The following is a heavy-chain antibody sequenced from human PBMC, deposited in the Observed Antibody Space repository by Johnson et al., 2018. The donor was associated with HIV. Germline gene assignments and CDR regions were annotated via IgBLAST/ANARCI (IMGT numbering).Heavy chain of an antibody. Sequence: QVQVVESGGGVVRPGGSLRLSCATSGFIFDDYAMGWVRQVPGKGLEWVAVISYDGSKKYYADSVKGRFTISRDNSKNTLYLQMNSLRAEDTAVYYCARDGTFGYGDYVGRAFDIWGQGTMVTVSS. D-gene: IGHD4-17*01. CDR2: ISYDGSKK. CDR3: ARDGTFGYGDYVGRAFDI. J-gene: IGHJ3*02. V-gene: IGHV3-30*04. CDR1: GFIFDDYA.